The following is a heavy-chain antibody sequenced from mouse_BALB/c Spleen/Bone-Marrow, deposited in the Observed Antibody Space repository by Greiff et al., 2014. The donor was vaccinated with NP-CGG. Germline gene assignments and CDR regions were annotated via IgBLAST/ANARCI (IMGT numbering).Heavy chain of an antibody. V-gene: IGHV1S81*02. CDR1: GYTFTSYW. D-gene: IGHD1-1*01. Sequence: VQLQESGAELVKPGASLKLSCKASGYTFTSYWMHWVKQRPGQGLEWIGEINPSNGRANYNEKFKSKATLTVDKSSSTAYMQLSSLTSEDSAVYYCAREMVFDITTVVATVGYYFDYWGQGTTLTVSS. CDR2: INPSNGRA. J-gene: IGHJ2*01. CDR3: AREMVFDITTVVATVGYYFDY.